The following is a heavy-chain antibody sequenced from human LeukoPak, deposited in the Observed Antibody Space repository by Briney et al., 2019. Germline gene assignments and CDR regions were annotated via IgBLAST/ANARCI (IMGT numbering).Heavy chain of an antibody. V-gene: IGHV3-9*01. D-gene: IGHD3-10*01. CDR3: AKGFSYGSGSPSDY. Sequence: PGRSLRLSCAASGFTFDDYAMHWVRQAPGKGLEWVSGISWNSGSVSYADSVKGRFTISRDNAKNSLYLQMNSLRAEDTALYYCAKGFSYGSGSPSDYWGQGTLVTVSS. CDR2: ISWNSGSV. CDR1: GFTFDDYA. J-gene: IGHJ4*02.